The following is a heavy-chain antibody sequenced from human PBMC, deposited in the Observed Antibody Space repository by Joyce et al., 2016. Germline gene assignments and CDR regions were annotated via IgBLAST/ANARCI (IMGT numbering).Heavy chain of an antibody. CDR3: ARTVDSRGIRMFFFDF. CDR1: GGSISDYY. D-gene: IGHD3-22*01. Sequence: QVHLQESGPRLVRPSETLSLTCSVSGGSISDYYWSWIRQAPGKGLEWIGYIYSSGSTNYNSGIKSRVIMSVDTSRNQFSLNLTSVTTADTAVYYCARTVDSRGIRMFFFDFWGQGTLVSVSS. V-gene: IGHV4-59*01. J-gene: IGHJ4*02. CDR2: IYSSGST.